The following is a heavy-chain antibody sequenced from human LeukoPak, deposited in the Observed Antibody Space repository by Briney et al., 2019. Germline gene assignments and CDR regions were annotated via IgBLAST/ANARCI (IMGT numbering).Heavy chain of an antibody. J-gene: IGHJ1*01. D-gene: IGHD6-19*01. V-gene: IGHV3-74*01. Sequence: GRSLRLSCAASEFTFSSYWMHWVRQAPGKGLVWVPHINSDGSSTTYADSVKGRFTISRDNAKNTLYLHMNSLKTEDTAVYYCARDLRYSSGWKYFQHWGQGTLVTVSS. CDR1: EFTFSSYW. CDR3: ARDLRYSSGWKYFQH. CDR2: INSDGSST.